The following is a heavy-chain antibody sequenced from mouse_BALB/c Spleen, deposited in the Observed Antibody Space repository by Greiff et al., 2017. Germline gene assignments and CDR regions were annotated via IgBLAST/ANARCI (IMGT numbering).Heavy chain of an antibody. CDR1: GYSITSGYY. Sequence: DVQLQESGPGLVKPSQSLSLTCSVTGYSITSGYYWNWIRQFPGNKLEWMGYISYDGSNNYNPSLKNRISITRDTSKNQFFLKLNSVTTEDTATYYCASYDYDDGFAYWGQGTLVTVSA. CDR2: ISYDGSN. D-gene: IGHD2-4*01. CDR3: ASYDYDDGFAY. V-gene: IGHV3-6*02. J-gene: IGHJ3*01.